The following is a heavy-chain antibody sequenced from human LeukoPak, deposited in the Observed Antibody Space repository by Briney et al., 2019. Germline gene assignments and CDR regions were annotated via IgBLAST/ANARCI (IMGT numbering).Heavy chain of an antibody. V-gene: IGHV4-30-2*01. CDR2: IYYSGST. CDR1: GGSISSGGYS. D-gene: IGHD6-19*01. Sequence: SETLSLTCAVSGGSISSGGYSWSWIRQPPGKGLEWIGYIYYSGSTYYNPSLKSRVTISVDTSKNQFSLKLSSVTAADTAVYYCARDPRGYSSYYRFDYWGQGTLVTVSS. J-gene: IGHJ4*02. CDR3: ARDPRGYSSYYRFDY.